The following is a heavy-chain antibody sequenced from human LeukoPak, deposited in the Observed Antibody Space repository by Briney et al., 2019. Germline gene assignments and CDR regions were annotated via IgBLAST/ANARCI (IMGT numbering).Heavy chain of an antibody. D-gene: IGHD4-17*01. CDR1: GGSISSYY. CDR2: IYYSGST. J-gene: IGHJ5*02. CDR3: ARDRHDYGDPNWFDP. V-gene: IGHV4-59*12. Sequence: SETLSLTCTVSGGSISSYYWSWIRQPPGKGLEWIGYIYYSGSTNYNPSLKSRVTISVDTSKNQFSLKLSSVTAADTAVYYCARDRHDYGDPNWFDPWGQGTLVTVSS.